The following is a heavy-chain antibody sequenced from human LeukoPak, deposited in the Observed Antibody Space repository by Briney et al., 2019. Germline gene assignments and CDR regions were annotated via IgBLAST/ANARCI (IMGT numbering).Heavy chain of an antibody. Sequence: SETLSLTCTVSGDSISSSWYYWGWIRQPPGKGLEWIGSIYYSGSTYYNPSLKSRVTISVDTSKNQFSLKLSSVTAADTAVYYCARDPGYSRAGGSDYWGQGTLVTVSS. CDR3: ARDPGYSRAGGSDY. J-gene: IGHJ4*02. CDR2: IYYSGST. CDR1: GDSISSSWYY. D-gene: IGHD6-13*01. V-gene: IGHV4-39*07.